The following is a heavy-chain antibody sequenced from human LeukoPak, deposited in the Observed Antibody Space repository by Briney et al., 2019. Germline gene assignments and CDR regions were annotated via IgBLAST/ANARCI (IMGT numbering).Heavy chain of an antibody. Sequence: GGSLRLSCAASGFTFSSYWMSWVRQAPGKGLEWVANIKQDGSESYYVDSVKGRFAFSRDNAKNSLYLQINSLRAEDTAVYYCARLGGKADFDYWGQGTLVTVSS. CDR3: ARLGGKADFDY. CDR2: IKQDGSES. V-gene: IGHV3-7*01. D-gene: IGHD3-16*01. CDR1: GFTFSSYW. J-gene: IGHJ4*02.